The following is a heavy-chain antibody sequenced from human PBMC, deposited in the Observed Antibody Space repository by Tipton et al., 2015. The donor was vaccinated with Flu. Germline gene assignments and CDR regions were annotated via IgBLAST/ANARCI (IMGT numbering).Heavy chain of an antibody. CDR2: IHSTGTT. V-gene: IGHV4-4*07. CDR1: GGSISSYF. Sequence: GLVKPSETLSLTCSVSGGSISSYFWSWIRQPAGKGLEWIGRIHSTGTTNYNPSLRSRVTMSLDTSKKQFSLTLSSVTAADSAVYYCARGYDYIGSGYFDYWGQGTLVTVSS. D-gene: IGHD5-12*01. J-gene: IGHJ4*02. CDR3: ARGYDYIGSGYFDY.